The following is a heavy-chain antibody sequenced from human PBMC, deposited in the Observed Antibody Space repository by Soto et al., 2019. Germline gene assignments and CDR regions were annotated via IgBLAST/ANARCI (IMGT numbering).Heavy chain of an antibody. CDR1: GFTFSSSA. D-gene: IGHD3-22*01. CDR3: AATYSSGDSY. Sequence: QMKLLQSGPEVKKPGTSVKVSCKASGFTFSSSAMQWVRQAGGQRLEWIGWIVVGSGNTNYAQKFQERVTVTRDMSTSTAYMEMSSLRSEGTAVYYCAATYSSGDSYWGQGTLVTVSS. J-gene: IGHJ4*02. CDR2: IVVGSGNT. V-gene: IGHV1-58*02.